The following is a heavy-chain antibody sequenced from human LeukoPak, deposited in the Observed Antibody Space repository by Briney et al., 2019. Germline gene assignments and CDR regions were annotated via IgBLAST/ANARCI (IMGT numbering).Heavy chain of an antibody. Sequence: SETLSLTCTVSGGSISSYYWSWIRQPPGKGLEWIGSIYYSGSTYYNPSLKSRVTISVDTSKNQFSLKLSSVTAADTAVYYCARRVEYSSSPLDYWGQGTLVTVSS. CDR2: IYYSGST. CDR1: GGSISSYY. D-gene: IGHD6-6*01. J-gene: IGHJ4*02. V-gene: IGHV4-39*01. CDR3: ARRVEYSSSPLDY.